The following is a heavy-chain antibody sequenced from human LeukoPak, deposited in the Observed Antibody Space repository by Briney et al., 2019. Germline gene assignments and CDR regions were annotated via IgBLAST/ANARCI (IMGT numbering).Heavy chain of an antibody. V-gene: IGHV3-33*06. CDR2: IWYDGSNK. J-gene: IGHJ4*02. Sequence: GGSLRLSCAASGFTLSNYGMHWVRQAPGKGLEWVAVIWYDGSNKYYADSVKGRFTISRDNSKNTLYLQMDSLRAGDTAVYYCAKDGHVWGQGTLVTVSS. CDR1: GFTLSNYG. CDR3: AKDGHV.